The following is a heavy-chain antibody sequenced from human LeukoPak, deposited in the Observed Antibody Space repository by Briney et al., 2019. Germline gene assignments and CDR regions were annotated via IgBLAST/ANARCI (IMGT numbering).Heavy chain of an antibody. J-gene: IGHJ4*02. CDR1: GGSISSYY. Sequence: SETLSLTCTVSGGSISSYYWSWIRQPPGKGLEWIGYIYYSGSTNYNPSLKSRVTISVDTSKNQFSLKLSSVTAADTAVYYCARGVGGSYVLGYWGQGTLVTVSS. D-gene: IGHD1-26*01. V-gene: IGHV4-59*01. CDR2: IYYSGST. CDR3: ARGVGGSYVLGY.